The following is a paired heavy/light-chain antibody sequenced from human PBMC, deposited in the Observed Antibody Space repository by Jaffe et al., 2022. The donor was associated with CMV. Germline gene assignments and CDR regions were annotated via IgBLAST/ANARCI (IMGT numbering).Light chain of an antibody. J-gene: IGLJ3*02. CDR3: QVWDTANDHPV. CDR1: NIGTKS. V-gene: IGLV3-21*01. CDR2: FDS. Sequence: SYVLTQPPSVSVAPGRTARITCGGDNIGTKSVHWYRQKPGQAPVLVIYFDSDRPSGIPERFSGSNSENTAALVISRVEAGDEADYYCQVWDTANDHPVFGGGTKLTVL.
Heavy chain of an antibody. J-gene: IGHJ5*02. CDR3: ARMSTVTSLWFDP. D-gene: IGHD4-17*01. V-gene: IGHV4-59*01. Sequence: QVQLQESGPGLVKPSETLSLTCTVSGVSTRDYHWSWIRQPPGKGPEWIGYVSDSGPTKYNPSLKSRATISLDTSKNEFSLNLISVTTADTAVYYCARMSTVTSLWFDPWGQGTLVTVSS. CDR2: VSDSGPT. CDR1: GVSTRDYH.